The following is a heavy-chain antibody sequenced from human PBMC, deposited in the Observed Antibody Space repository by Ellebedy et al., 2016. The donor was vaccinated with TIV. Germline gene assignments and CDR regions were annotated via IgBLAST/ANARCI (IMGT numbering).Heavy chain of an antibody. Sequence: GESLKISXAASGFTFSSYWMSCVRQAPGKGLEWVGRIKSKTDGGTTDYAAPVKGRFTISRDDSKNTLYLQMNSLKTEDTAVYYCTTDGVVPAAMQVDYWGQGTLVTVSS. CDR1: GFTFSSYW. D-gene: IGHD2-2*01. V-gene: IGHV3-15*01. CDR2: IKSKTDGGTT. J-gene: IGHJ4*02. CDR3: TTDGVVPAAMQVDY.